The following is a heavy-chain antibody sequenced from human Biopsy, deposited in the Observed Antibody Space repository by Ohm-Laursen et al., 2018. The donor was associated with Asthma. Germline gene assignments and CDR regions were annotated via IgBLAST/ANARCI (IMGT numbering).Heavy chain of an antibody. CDR2: TNERGVT. CDR1: GRSMSSSSYY. V-gene: IGHV4-39*07. CDR3: ARGPELDV. Sequence: SETLSLTCTVSGRSMSSSSYYCGWIRKPPGKGLEWIGETNERGVTNNNPSLKSRVIISIDTYWNRVSLKLTSVTAADTAVYYCARGPELDVWGQGTTVTVSS. J-gene: IGHJ6*02.